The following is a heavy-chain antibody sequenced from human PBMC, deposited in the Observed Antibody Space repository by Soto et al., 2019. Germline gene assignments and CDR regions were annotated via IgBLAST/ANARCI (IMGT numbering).Heavy chain of an antibody. CDR1: GFSLSTRGVG. Sequence: GPTLVNPTQTLTLTCTFSGFSLSTRGVGVGWIRQPPGKALEWLALIYWDDDKRYSPSLKSRLTINKDTSKNQVVLTMTNMDPVDTATYYCAHTVQQLIAGRWSGYFDYWGQGTLVTVSS. CDR2: IYWDDDK. D-gene: IGHD1-1*01. CDR3: AHTVQQLIAGRWSGYFDY. J-gene: IGHJ4*02. V-gene: IGHV2-5*02.